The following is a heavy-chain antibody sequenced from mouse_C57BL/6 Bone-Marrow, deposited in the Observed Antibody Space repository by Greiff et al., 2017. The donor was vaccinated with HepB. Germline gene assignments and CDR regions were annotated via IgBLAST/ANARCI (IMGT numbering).Heavy chain of an antibody. CDR3: ARAQTAQAPFAY. D-gene: IGHD3-2*02. CDR2: IWSGGST. V-gene: IGHV2-2*01. CDR1: GFSLTSYG. J-gene: IGHJ3*01. Sequence: QVQLQQSGPDLVQPSQSLSITCTVSGFSLTSYGVHWVRQSPGKGLEWLGVIWSGGSTAYNAAFISRLSISKDTAKSQVFFKMNRLQADDTAIYYCARAQTAQAPFAYWGQGTLVTVSA.